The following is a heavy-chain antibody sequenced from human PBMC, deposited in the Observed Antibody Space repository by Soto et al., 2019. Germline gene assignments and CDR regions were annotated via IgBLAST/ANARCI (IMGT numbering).Heavy chain of an antibody. CDR2: IWYDGSNK. Sequence: PGGSLRLSCAASGFTFSSYGMHWVCQAPGKGLEWVAVIWYDGSNKYYADSVKGRFTISRDNSKNTLYLQMNSLRAEDTAVYYCARDHPLVETAFDYWGQGTLVTVSS. CDR3: ARDHPLVETAFDY. D-gene: IGHD5-18*01. V-gene: IGHV3-33*01. J-gene: IGHJ4*02. CDR1: GFTFSSYG.